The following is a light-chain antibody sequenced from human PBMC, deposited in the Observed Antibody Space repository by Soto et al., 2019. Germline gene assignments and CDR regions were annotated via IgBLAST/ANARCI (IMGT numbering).Light chain of an antibody. V-gene: IGKV3-11*01. Sequence: EIVMTQSPATLSVSPGERATLSCRASQSVSSYLAWYQQKPGQAPRLLIYDASNRATGIPARFSGSGSGTDFTLTISSLEPEDFAIYYCQHYGSSQWTFGQGTKVDIK. CDR1: QSVSSY. CDR3: QHYGSSQWT. J-gene: IGKJ1*01. CDR2: DAS.